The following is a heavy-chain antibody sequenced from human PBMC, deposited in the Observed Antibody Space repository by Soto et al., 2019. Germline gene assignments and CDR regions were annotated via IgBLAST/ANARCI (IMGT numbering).Heavy chain of an antibody. V-gene: IGHV4-39*01. CDR1: GGSIRSGRYY. CDR3: AGEYSTSPPV. J-gene: IGHJ6*02. Sequence: SETLSLTCTVSGGSIRSGRYYWVWIRQPPGKGLEWIGAIYYSGTIYYNPSLKSRVTISVDTSQNQFSLNMRSVTPADTAVYYCAGEYSTSPPVWGQGTTVTVSS. D-gene: IGHD6-6*01. CDR2: IYYSGTI.